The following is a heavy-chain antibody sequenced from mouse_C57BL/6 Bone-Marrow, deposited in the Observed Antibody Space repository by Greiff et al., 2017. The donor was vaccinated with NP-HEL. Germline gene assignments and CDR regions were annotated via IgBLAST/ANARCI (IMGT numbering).Heavy chain of an antibody. J-gene: IGHJ2*01. CDR1: GYTFTSYW. D-gene: IGHD2-3*01. Sequence: QVQLQQPGAELVKPGASVKLSCKASGYTFTSYWMHWVKQRPGQGLEWIGMIHPNSGSTNYNEKFKSKATLTVDKSSSTAYMQLSSLTSEDSAVYYCARGVYDGYYDYFDYWGQGTTLTVSS. CDR3: ARGVYDGYYDYFDY. CDR2: IHPNSGST. V-gene: IGHV1-64*01.